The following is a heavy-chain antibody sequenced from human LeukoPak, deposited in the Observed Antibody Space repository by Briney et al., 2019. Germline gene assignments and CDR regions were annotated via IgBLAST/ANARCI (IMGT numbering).Heavy chain of an antibody. Sequence: SVKVSCTASGGTFSSYAISWVRQAPGQGLEWMGGIIPIFGTANYAQTFQGRVTITTDESTSTAYMELSSLRPEDTAVYYCASRWSEYSSSYDYWGQGTLVTVSS. CDR2: IIPIFGTA. J-gene: IGHJ4*02. CDR3: ASRWSEYSSSYDY. CDR1: GGTFSSYA. V-gene: IGHV1-69*05. D-gene: IGHD6-13*01.